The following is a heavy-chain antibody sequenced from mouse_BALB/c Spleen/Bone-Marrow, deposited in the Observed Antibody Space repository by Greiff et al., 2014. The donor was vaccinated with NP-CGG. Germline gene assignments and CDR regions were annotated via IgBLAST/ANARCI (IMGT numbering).Heavy chain of an antibody. D-gene: IGHD1-1*01. CDR3: ERLSYYGRFAY. CDR2: INPDSSTI. Sequence: EVQGVESGGGLVQPGGSLKLSCAASGFDFSRYWMSWVRQAPGKGLEWIGEINPDSSTINYTPSLKDKFIISRDNAKNTLYLKMSKVRSEDTALYYCERLSYYGRFAYWGQGTLVTVSA. J-gene: IGHJ3*01. V-gene: IGHV4-1*02. CDR1: GFDFSRYW.